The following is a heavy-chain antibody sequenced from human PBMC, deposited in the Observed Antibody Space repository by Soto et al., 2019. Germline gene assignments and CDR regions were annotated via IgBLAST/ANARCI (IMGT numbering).Heavy chain of an antibody. CDR3: AKEGHVLLWFGELLSPSGYFDY. CDR1: GFTFSSYG. Sequence: PGGSLRLSCAASGFTFSSYGMHWVRQAPGKGLEWVAVISYDGSNKYYADSVKGRFTISRDNSKNTLYLQMNSLRAEDTAVYYCAKEGHVLLWFGELLSPSGYFDYWGQGTLVTVSS. D-gene: IGHD3-10*01. CDR2: ISYDGSNK. J-gene: IGHJ4*02. V-gene: IGHV3-30*18.